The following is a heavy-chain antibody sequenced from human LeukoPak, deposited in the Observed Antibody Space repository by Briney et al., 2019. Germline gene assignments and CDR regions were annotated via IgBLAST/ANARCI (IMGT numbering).Heavy chain of an antibody. V-gene: IGHV3-21*01. CDR2: ISSSSSYI. CDR3: ARDQAYCSGGSCYSSY. Sequence: GGSLRLSCAASGFTFSSYSMNCVRQAPGKGLEWVSSISSSSSYIYYADSVKGRFTISRDNAKNSLYLQMNSLRAEDTAVYYCARDQAYCSGGSCYSSYWGQGTLVTVSS. D-gene: IGHD2-15*01. CDR1: GFTFSSYS. J-gene: IGHJ4*02.